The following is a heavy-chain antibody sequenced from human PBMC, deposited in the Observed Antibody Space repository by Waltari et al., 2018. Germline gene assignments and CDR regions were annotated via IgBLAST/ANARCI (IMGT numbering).Heavy chain of an antibody. CDR1: GYTFSDYV. Sequence: QVQLVQSGAEVKKPGASVKVPCKASGYTFSDYVISGVRQASGHWLEQLGWISGNKGDPNQDQKFQGRLIMTEGTSATTAYMELTYLTTNDTAVYYGARDRHRLMEEGYLMALDPWGQGTLVTVSS. V-gene: IGHV1-18*01. CDR2: ISGNKGDP. J-gene: IGHJ5*02. CDR3: ARDRHRLMEEGYLMALDP. D-gene: IGHD3-3*01.